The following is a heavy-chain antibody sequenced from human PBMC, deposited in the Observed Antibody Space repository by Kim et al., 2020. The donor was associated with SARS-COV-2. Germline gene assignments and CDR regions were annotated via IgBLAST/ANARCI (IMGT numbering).Heavy chain of an antibody. Sequence: GGSLRLSCAASGFTFSIYSMNWVRQAPGKGLEWVSAISSSSCYMYYADSVKGRFTISRDNAKNSLYLQMNSLRAEDTAVYYCAKRFGESRYWGQGTLVTVS. CDR3: AKRFGESRY. CDR2: ISSSSCYM. V-gene: IGHV3-21*01. CDR1: GFTFSIYS. D-gene: IGHD3-10*01. J-gene: IGHJ4*02.